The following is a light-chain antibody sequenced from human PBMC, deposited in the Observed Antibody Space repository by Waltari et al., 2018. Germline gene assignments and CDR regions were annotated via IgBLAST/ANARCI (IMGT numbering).Light chain of an antibody. Sequence: VMTQSPLFRTVTPGEPASITCRSSQSLLHSSGNTYLDWYLQKPGQFPQPLIYIITNRASGVPVRFSGSGSGTDFARKISRVEAEDVGIYYCMQDRQPPWTFGQGTRVEIK. V-gene: IGKV2-28*01. J-gene: IGKJ1*01. CDR2: IIT. CDR3: MQDRQPPWT. CDR1: QSLLHSSGNTY.